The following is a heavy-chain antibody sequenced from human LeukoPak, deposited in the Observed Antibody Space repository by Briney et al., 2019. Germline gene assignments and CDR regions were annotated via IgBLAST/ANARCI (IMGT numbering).Heavy chain of an antibody. J-gene: IGHJ4*02. CDR2: INPSGGSI. D-gene: IGHD6-19*01. CDR3: ARNPKEAQWLVQYFDY. V-gene: IGHV1-46*01. CDR1: GYTFTTYY. Sequence: ASVKVSCKASGYTFTTYYIHSVRQAPCQGLEWMGIINPSGGSITYAQKCQGRVTSTRDTSTSTVYMEWSSLRFENRAVYYCARNPKEAQWLVQYFDYWGQGTLVTVSS.